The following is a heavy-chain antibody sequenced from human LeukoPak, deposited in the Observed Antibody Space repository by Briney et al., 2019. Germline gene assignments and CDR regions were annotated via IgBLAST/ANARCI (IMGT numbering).Heavy chain of an antibody. V-gene: IGHV3-30*18. CDR1: GFTFSSYG. D-gene: IGHD6-13*01. CDR3: AKDSSRGRFDP. J-gene: IGHJ5*02. CDR2: ISYDGSNK. Sequence: GGSLRLSCAASGFTFSSYGMHWVRQAPGKGPEWVAVISYDGSNKYYADSVKGRFTISRDNSKNTLYLQMNSLRAEDTAVYYCAKDSSRGRFDPWGQGTLVTVSS.